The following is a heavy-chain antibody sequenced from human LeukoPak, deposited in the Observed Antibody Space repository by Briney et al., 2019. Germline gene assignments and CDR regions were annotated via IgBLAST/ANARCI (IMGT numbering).Heavy chain of an antibody. D-gene: IGHD5-24*01. CDR2: VNPNSGGT. CDR3: ATEGYNRNTDSGWTAFYF. CDR1: GYTFSHLY. Sequence: ASVKVSCKASGYTFSHLYIHWVRQAPGQGLEWMGRVNPNSGGTDYAQNFQGRIIMTRDSSITTAYVELSRLRSDDTAMYYCATEGYNRNTDSGWTAFYFWGQGTMVTVPS. V-gene: IGHV1-2*06. J-gene: IGHJ3*01.